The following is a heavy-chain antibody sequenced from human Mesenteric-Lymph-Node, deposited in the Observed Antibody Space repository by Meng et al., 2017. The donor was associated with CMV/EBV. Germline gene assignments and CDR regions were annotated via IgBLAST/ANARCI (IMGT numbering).Heavy chain of an antibody. CDR1: GGSISNGPYY. J-gene: IGHJ6*02. D-gene: IGHD2/OR15-2a*01. V-gene: IGHV4-31*03. Sequence: LRLSCTVTGGSISNGPYYWTWIRQHPGKGLEWIGYIYYSGSTYYNPSLKSRLTISVDTSKNQFSLRLSSVTAADTAVYYCARDRPVIGMDVWGQGTTVTVSS. CDR2: IYYSGST. CDR3: ARDRPVIGMDV.